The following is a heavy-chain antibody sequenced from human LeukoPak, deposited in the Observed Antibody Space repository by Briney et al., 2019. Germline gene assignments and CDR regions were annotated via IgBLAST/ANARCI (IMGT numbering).Heavy chain of an antibody. D-gene: IGHD3-10*01. CDR1: GYTFTGYY. CDR2: INPNSGGT. CDR3: ARANTRVRGARRIYIGFDP. V-gene: IGHV1-2*02. J-gene: IGHJ5*02. Sequence: GASVKVSCKASGYTFTGYYMHWVRQAPGQGLEWMGWINPNSGGTNYAQKFQGRVTMTRNTSISTAYMELSSLRSEDTAVYYCARANTRVRGARRIYIGFDPWGQGTLVTVSS.